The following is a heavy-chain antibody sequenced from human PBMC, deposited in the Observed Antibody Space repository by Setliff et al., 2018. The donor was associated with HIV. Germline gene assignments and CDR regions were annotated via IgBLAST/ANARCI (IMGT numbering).Heavy chain of an antibody. CDR1: GDSISNNY. D-gene: IGHD3-10*01. V-gene: IGHV4-4*07. CDR2: VSASGRT. CDR3: ARSYGPGLDGSFDY. J-gene: IGHJ4*02. Sequence: SETLSLTCTVSGDSISNNYWNWIRQPAGKGLEWIGRVSASGRTNSNRSPKSRVAVSVDTSKRQFSLKLTSLTAADTAVYYCARSYGPGLDGSFDYWGQGILVTVPS.